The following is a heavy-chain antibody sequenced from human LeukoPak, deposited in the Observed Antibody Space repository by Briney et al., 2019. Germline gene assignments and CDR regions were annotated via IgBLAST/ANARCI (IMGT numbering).Heavy chain of an antibody. CDR2: IWVSGGNT. CDR1: GYPFTSYS. CDR3: AREYDQTYYFDY. J-gene: IGHJ4*02. Sequence: GASVKVSCKPSGYPFTSYSIHWVRQAPGQGLEYMGIIWVSGGNTNYPQKFQGRVTMTRDISTSTVFMDLERLTSEDTAVYYCAREYDQTYYFDYWGLGTLVTVSS. D-gene: IGHD3-3*01. V-gene: IGHV1-46*01.